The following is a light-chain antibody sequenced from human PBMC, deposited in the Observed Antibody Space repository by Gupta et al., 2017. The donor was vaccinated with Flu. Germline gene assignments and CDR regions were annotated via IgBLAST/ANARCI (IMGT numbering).Light chain of an antibody. Sequence: ITLSCTGTNSDVGGYAYVSWYQQHPGKAPKLLIYEVTNRPSGVSTRFSGSRSGNTASLTISGLQADDEADYYCSSYTSTSPWVFGGGTKLTGL. CDR1: NSDVGGYAY. CDR2: EVT. CDR3: SSYTSTSPWV. J-gene: IGLJ3*02. V-gene: IGLV2-14*01.